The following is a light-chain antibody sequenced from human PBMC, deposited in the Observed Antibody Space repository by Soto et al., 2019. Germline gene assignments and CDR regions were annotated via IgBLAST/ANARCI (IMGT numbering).Light chain of an antibody. Sequence: ELVLTQSPGTLSLSPGERATLSCRASQSVSSSYLAWYQQKPGQAPRLLIYGASSRATGIPDRFSGSGSGTDFTLTISRLEPEDFAVYYCQQYGSSGTCGQGTKG. CDR3: QQYGSSGT. CDR1: QSVSSSY. V-gene: IGKV3-20*01. J-gene: IGKJ1*01. CDR2: GAS.